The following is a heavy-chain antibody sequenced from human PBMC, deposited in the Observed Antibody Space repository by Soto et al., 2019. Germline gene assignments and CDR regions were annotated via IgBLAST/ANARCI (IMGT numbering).Heavy chain of an antibody. CDR3: ARDLLEVYYDSSGYYSYTKHDAFDI. Sequence: AGGSLRLSCAASGFSFSTYGMHWVRQAPGKGLEWVAFISNDGSNKYYADSVKGRFTISRDNAKNSLYLQMNSLRAEDTAVYYCARDLLEVYYDSSGYYSYTKHDAFDIWGQGTMVTVSS. V-gene: IGHV3-30*03. CDR2: ISNDGSNK. CDR1: GFSFSTYG. J-gene: IGHJ3*02. D-gene: IGHD3-22*01.